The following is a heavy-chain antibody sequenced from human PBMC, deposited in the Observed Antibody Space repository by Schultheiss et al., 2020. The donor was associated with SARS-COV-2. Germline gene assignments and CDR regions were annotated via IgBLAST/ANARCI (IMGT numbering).Heavy chain of an antibody. CDR1: GYTFTSYG. CDR2: INPNSGGT. CDR3: ARQRVRKPNYDILTGYKYYYYYGMDV. Sequence: ASVKVSCKASGYTFTSYGISWVRQAPGQGLEWMGWINPNSGGTNYAQKFQGRVTMTRDTSISTAYMELSRLRSDDTAVYYCARQRVRKPNYDILTGYKYYYYYGMDVWGQGTTVTVSS. V-gene: IGHV1-2*02. D-gene: IGHD3-9*01. J-gene: IGHJ6*02.